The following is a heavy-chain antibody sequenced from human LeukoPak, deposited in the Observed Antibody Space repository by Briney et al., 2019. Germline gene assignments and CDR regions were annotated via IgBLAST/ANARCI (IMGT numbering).Heavy chain of an antibody. D-gene: IGHD2-15*01. J-gene: IGHJ4*02. CDR2: IYTSGST. Sequence: SETLSLTCTVSGGSISSYYWSWIRQPAGKGLEWIRRIYTSGSTNYNPSLKSRVTMSVDTSKNQFSLKLSSVTAADTAVYYCARDTHYCSGGSCYSEWGQGTLVTVSS. CDR3: ARDTHYCSGGSCYSE. CDR1: GGSISSYY. V-gene: IGHV4-4*07.